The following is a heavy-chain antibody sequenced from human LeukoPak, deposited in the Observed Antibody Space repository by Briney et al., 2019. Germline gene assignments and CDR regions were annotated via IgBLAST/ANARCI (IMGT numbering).Heavy chain of an antibody. J-gene: IGHJ4*02. Sequence: GGSLTLSCAASGFPFNTYVMSWVRQPPGKGLEWVSAINGVGSNTYYADSVKGRFTISRDNSKNMVYLQMNNLRADDTAVYYCAKSVVAITFRFEDWGQGALVTVSS. CDR3: AKSVVAITFRFED. CDR2: INGVGSNT. V-gene: IGHV3-23*01. D-gene: IGHD2-15*01. CDR1: GFPFNTYV.